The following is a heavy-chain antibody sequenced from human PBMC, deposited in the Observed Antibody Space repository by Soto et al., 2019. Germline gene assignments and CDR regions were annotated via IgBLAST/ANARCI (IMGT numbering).Heavy chain of an antibody. Sequence: QVQLQESGPGLVKPSQTLSLNCSVSGDSINNADYYWSWIRQHAGQGLEWIGYIYYSGTTYYNPSLKSRVTISMDTSNNQFSLEMSSVTAADTAVYYCARVRGQAFDIRGQGTMVTVSS. CDR2: IYYSGTT. CDR1: GDSINNADYY. J-gene: IGHJ3*02. D-gene: IGHD3-10*01. CDR3: ARVRGQAFDI. V-gene: IGHV4-31*03.